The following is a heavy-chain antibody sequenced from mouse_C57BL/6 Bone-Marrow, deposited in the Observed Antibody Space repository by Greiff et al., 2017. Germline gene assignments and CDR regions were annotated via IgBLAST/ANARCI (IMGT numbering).Heavy chain of an antibody. CDR2: FHPYNDDT. Sequence: VQRVESGAELVKPGASVKMSCKASGYTFTTYPIEWMKQNHGKSLEWIGNFHPYNDDTNYNEKFKGKATLTVEKSSNTVYLELSRLTSDDSAVYYCARSSTFFYYFDYWGQGTTLTVSS. CDR3: ARSSTFFYYFDY. J-gene: IGHJ2*01. V-gene: IGHV1-47*01. CDR1: GYTFTTYP. D-gene: IGHD5-1*01.